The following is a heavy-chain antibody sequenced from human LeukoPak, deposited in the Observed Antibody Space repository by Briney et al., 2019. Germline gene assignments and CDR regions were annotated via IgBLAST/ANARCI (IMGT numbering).Heavy chain of an antibody. CDR3: ARAVDDSSGYYYGYYDY. Sequence: GGSLRLSCAASGFTFSSYGMHWVRQAPGKGLEWVAVIWYDGSNKYYADSVKGRFTISRDNSKNTLYLQMNSLRAEDTAVYYCARAVDDSSGYYYGYYDYWGQGTLVTVSS. V-gene: IGHV3-33*01. J-gene: IGHJ4*02. CDR1: GFTFSSYG. D-gene: IGHD3-22*01. CDR2: IWYDGSNK.